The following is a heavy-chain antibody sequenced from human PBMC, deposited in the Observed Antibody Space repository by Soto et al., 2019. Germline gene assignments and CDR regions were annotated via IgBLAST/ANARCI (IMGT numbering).Heavy chain of an antibody. CDR3: AKDVGDDYDFWSGYYTAPDY. CDR1: GFTFSSYG. CDR2: ISYDGSNK. Sequence: QVQLVESGGGVVQPGRSLRLSCAASGFTFSSYGMHWVRQAPGKGLEWVAVISYDGSNKYYADSVKGRFTISRDNSKNTLYLQMNSLRAEDTAVYYCAKDVGDDYDFWSGYYTAPDYWGQGTLVTVSS. D-gene: IGHD3-3*01. J-gene: IGHJ4*02. V-gene: IGHV3-30*18.